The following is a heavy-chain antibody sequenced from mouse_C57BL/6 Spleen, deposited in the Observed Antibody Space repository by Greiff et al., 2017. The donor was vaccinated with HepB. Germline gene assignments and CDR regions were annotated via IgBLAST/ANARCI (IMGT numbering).Heavy chain of an antibody. V-gene: IGHV1-82*01. CDR2: IYPGDGDT. Sequence: VQLQQSGPELVKPGASVKISCKASGYAFSSSWMNWVKQRPGKGLEWIGRIYPGDGDTNYNGKFKGKATLTADKSSSTAYMQRSSLTSEDSAVYFCARSSGSREAYWGQGTLVTVSA. CDR3: ARSSGSREAY. J-gene: IGHJ3*01. CDR1: GYAFSSSW. D-gene: IGHD1-1*01.